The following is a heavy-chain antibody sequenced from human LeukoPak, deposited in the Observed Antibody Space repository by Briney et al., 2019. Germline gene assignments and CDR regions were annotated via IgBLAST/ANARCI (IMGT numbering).Heavy chain of an antibody. CDR2: VYYPGSP. CDR1: GGSNSAIPYY. V-gene: IGHV4-39*01. J-gene: IGHJ5*01. CDR3: ARSHFYGAGVDS. D-gene: IGHD3-10*01. Sequence: SETLSLTCTISGGSNSAIPYYWGWIRQPPGKGLEWIGSVYYPGSPYYSPSLKTRVTISVDTPKNQFSLKLSSVTAADTAVYFCARSHFYGAGVDSWGQGTLVTVSS.